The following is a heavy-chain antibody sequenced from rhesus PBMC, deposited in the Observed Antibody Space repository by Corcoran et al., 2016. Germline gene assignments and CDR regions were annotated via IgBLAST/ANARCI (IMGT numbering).Heavy chain of an antibody. J-gene: IGHJ4*01. CDR2: IGGSSGST. Sequence: QVQLQESGPGLVKPSETLSLTCDVYGYSISRGYGWSLIRQPPGKGLEWSEYIGGSSGSTNYNTYLKSRVTISKDTSKNQFSLKLRSVTAADTAVYYCARMAWGSGWYFVWSFDYWGQGVLVTVSS. D-gene: IGHD6-31*01. V-gene: IGHV4-127*01. CDR1: GYSISRGYG. CDR3: ARMAWGSGWYFVWSFDY.